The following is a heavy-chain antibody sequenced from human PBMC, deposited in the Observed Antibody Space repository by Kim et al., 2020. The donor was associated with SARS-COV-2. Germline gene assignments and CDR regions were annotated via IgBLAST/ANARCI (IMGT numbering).Heavy chain of an antibody. J-gene: IGHJ6*02. V-gene: IGHV1-18*01. CDR2: ISAYNGNT. D-gene: IGHD2-2*01. CDR3: ARVRRGYCSSTSCLGTCYYYYGMDV. Sequence: ASVKVSCKASGYTFTSYGISWVRQAPGQGLEWMGWISAYNGNTNYAQKLQGRVTMTTDTSTSTAYMELRSLRSDDTAVYYCARVRRGYCSSTSCLGTCYYYYGMDVWGQGTTVTVSS. CDR1: GYTFTSYG.